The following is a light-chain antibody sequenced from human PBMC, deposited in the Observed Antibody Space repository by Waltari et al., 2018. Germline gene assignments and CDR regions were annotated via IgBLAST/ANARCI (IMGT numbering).Light chain of an antibody. CDR3: CSYAGPNLPVL. Sequence: QPALSQPASVSGSPGQSITISCSGTSSDIGAYNFVSWYQQHPGKAPKIVIYEVTERPSGVFTRFSGAKSGNTASLTISGLQAEDEADYYCCSYAGPNLPVLFGGGTRLNVL. CDR2: EVT. J-gene: IGLJ2*01. CDR1: SSDIGAYNF. V-gene: IGLV2-23*02.